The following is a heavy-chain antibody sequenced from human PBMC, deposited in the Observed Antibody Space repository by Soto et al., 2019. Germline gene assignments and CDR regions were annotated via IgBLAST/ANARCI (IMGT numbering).Heavy chain of an antibody. CDR2: IYYSGTT. D-gene: IGHD1-7*01. CDR1: GGSISSGGYY. V-gene: IGHV4-31*01. CDR3: ARGELLTGLDY. J-gene: IGHJ4*02. Sequence: PSETLFLTLTVSGGSISSGGYYWSLIRQHPGKGLEGIGYIYYSGTTYYNPSLRSLVTISVDTSKNQFSLKLSSVTAAETAVYYCARGELLTGLDYWGQGTLVTVSS.